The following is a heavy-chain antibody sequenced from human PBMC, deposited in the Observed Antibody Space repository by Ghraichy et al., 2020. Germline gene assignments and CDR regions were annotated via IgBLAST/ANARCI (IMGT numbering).Heavy chain of an antibody. V-gene: IGHV1-3*01. CDR1: GYTFTSYA. Sequence: ASVKVSCKASGYTFTSYAMHWVRQAPGQRLEWMGWINAGNGNTKYSQKFQGRVTITRDTSASTAYMELSSLRSEDTAVYYCARERPLHSSSWPHIDYWGQGTLVTVSS. CDR3: ARERPLHSSSWPHIDY. D-gene: IGHD6-13*01. J-gene: IGHJ4*02. CDR2: INAGNGNT.